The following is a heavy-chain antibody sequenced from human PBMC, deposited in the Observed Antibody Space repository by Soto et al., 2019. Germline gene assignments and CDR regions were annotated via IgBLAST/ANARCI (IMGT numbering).Heavy chain of an antibody. V-gene: IGHV3-53*02. J-gene: IGHJ3*02. CDR2: IYSGGST. CDR3: ARDGEGDGYNFGAFDI. Sequence: EVQRVETGGGLIQPGGSLGLSCAASGFTVSSNYMSWVRQAPGKGLEWVSVIYSGGSTYYADSVKGRFTISRDNSKNTLYLQMNSLRAEDTAVYYCARDGEGDGYNFGAFDIWGQGTMVTVSS. CDR1: GFTVSSNY. D-gene: IGHD5-12*01.